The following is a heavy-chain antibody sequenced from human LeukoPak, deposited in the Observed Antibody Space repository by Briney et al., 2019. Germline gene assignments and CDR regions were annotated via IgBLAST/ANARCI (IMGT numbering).Heavy chain of an antibody. V-gene: IGHV4-39*01. J-gene: IGHJ4*02. CDR3: AREDSLKIYDY. Sequence: SETLSLTCTVSGGSIGSSSYYWGWIRQPPGKGLEWIGSIYYSGSTYYNPSLKSRVTISVDTSKNQFSLKLSSVTAADTAVYYCAREDSLKIYDYWGQGTLVTVSS. D-gene: IGHD3-3*01. CDR2: IYYSGST. CDR1: GGSIGSSSYY.